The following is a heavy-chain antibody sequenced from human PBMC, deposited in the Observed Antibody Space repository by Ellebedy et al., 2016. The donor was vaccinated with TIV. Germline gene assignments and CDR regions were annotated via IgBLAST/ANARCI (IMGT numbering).Heavy chain of an antibody. CDR3: STDRTVRGVPDY. CDR1: GDSITSSNYY. V-gene: IGHV4-39*01. D-gene: IGHD3-10*01. J-gene: IGHJ4*02. CDR2: IYYSGAS. Sequence: MPSETLSLTCTVSGDSITSSNYYWGWIRQPPGKGLEWIGSIYYSGASYYNPSLRSRATLSVDTPKNRFSLNLNSVTAADTALYYCSTDRTVRGVPDYWGQGILVTVSS.